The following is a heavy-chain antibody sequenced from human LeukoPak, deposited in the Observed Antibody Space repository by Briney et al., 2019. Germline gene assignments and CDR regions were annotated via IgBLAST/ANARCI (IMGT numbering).Heavy chain of an antibody. CDR1: GCTVSNNY. CDR3: ARRRVAFDI. J-gene: IGHJ3*02. Sequence: GGSLRLSCAASGCTVSNNYMSWVRQAPGKGLEGVSVIYSGGSTYDADSGKGGCTISRDNSKNTLYLQMTSLRAEDTAVYYCARRRVAFDIWGQGTMDTVSS. CDR2: IYSGGST. V-gene: IGHV3-66*01.